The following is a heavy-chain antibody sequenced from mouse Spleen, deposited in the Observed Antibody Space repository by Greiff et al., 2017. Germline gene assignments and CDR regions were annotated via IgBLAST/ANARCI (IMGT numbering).Heavy chain of an antibody. V-gene: IGHV3-6*02. CDR1: GYSITSGYY. Sequence: EVQLQQSGPGLVKPSQSLSLTCSVTGYSITSGYYWNWIRQFPGNKLEWMGYISYDGSNNYNPSLKNRISITRDTSKNQFFLKLNSVTTEDTATYYCAIDGYYGMDYWGQGTSVTVSS. D-gene: IGHD2-3*01. CDR2: ISYDGSN. J-gene: IGHJ4*01. CDR3: AIDGYYGMDY.